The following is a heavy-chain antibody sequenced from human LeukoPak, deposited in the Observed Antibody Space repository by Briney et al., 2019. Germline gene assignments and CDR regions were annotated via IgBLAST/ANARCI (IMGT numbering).Heavy chain of an antibody. D-gene: IGHD4-11*01. CDR1: GFTFSSYA. J-gene: IGHJ4*02. CDR2: ISYDGSNK. Sequence: GGSLRLSCAASGFTFSSYAMHWVRQAPGKGLEWVAVISYDGSNKYYADSVKGRFTISRDNSKNTLYLQMNSLRTEDTAVYYCARGDYSNYGRFDYWGQGTLVTVSS. CDR3: ARGDYSNYGRFDY. V-gene: IGHV3-30-3*01.